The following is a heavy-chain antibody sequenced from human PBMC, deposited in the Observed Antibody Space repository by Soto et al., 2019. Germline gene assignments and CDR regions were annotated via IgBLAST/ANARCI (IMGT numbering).Heavy chain of an antibody. D-gene: IGHD3-22*01. CDR3: ARDLGYYASDGYFDY. V-gene: IGHV3-11*01. J-gene: IGHJ4*02. CDR1: GFTFSDYY. Sequence: LRLSCAGSGFTFSDYYMSWIRQAPGKRLEWVSYISSSGNIIYYADSVKGRFTISRDNAKNSLYLQMNSLRAEDTAVYYCARDLGYYASDGYFDYWGQGTLVTVSS. CDR2: ISSSGNII.